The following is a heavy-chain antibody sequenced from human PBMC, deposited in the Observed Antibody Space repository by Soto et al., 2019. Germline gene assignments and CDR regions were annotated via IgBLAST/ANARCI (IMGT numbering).Heavy chain of an antibody. D-gene: IGHD2-15*01. CDR2: ISSSISTI. J-gene: IGHJ6*02. CDR1: GFTFSDYY. CDR3: ARAHHCSGGSCYPGGMDV. V-gene: IGHV3-11*01. Sequence: QVQLVESGGGLVKPGGSLRLSCAASGFTFSDYYMSWIRQAPGKGLEWVSYISSSISTIYYADSVKGRFTISRDNTKNSLYLQMNSLRAEDTAVYYCARAHHCSGGSCYPGGMDVWGQGTTVTVSS.